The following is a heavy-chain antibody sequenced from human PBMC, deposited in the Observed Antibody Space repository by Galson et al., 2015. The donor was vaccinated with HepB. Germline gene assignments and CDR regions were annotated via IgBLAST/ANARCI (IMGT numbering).Heavy chain of an antibody. D-gene: IGHD2-2*01. CDR2: TYYRSKWYN. CDR1: GDSVSSNSAA. V-gene: IGHV6-1*01. CDR3: ARDIVVVPAAIEIGDYYYYYGMDV. Sequence: CAISGDSVSSNSAAWNWIRQSPSRGLEWLGRTYYRSKWYNDYAVSVKSRITINPDTSKIQFSLQLNSVTPEDTAVYYCARDIVVVPAAIEIGDYYYYYGMDVWGQGTTVTVSS. J-gene: IGHJ6*02.